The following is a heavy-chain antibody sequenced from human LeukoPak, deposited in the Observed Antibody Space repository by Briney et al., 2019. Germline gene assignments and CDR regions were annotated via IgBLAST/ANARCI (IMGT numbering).Heavy chain of an antibody. Sequence: GGSLRLSCAASGFTFSSYWMSWVRQAPGKGLEWVASIKQDGSEKYYVDSVKGRFTISRDNAKNSLYLQMNSLRAEDTAVYYCARDRPRGYSYGTVVDYWGQGTLVTVSS. CDR2: IKQDGSEK. CDR3: ARDRPRGYSYGTVVDY. D-gene: IGHD5-18*01. V-gene: IGHV3-7*01. J-gene: IGHJ4*02. CDR1: GFTFSSYW.